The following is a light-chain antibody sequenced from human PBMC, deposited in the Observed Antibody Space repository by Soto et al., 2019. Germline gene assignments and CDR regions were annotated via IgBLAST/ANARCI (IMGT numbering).Light chain of an antibody. CDR3: SSYACSHNGGV. V-gene: IGLV2-8*01. J-gene: IGLJ1*01. CDR1: SSDVGGYNY. CDR2: EDT. Sequence: QSALTQPPSASGAPGQSVTISCTGTSSDVGGYNYVSWYQQHPGKAPKLMIYEDTKRPSGVPDRFSGSKSGNTASLNVSGLQAEDEADYYCSSYACSHNGGVFGTGTKLTVL.